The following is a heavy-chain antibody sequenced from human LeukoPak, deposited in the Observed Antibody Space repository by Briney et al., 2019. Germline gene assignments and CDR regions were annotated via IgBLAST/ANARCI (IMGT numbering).Heavy chain of an antibody. CDR3: ARDIRAAVLRYFDWFNGMDV. CDR1: GFTFSDYY. CDR2: VSTSGSTI. V-gene: IGHV3-11*01. D-gene: IGHD3-9*01. J-gene: IGHJ6*02. Sequence: GGSLRLSCAASGFTFSDYYMSWIRQAPGKGLEWVSYVSTSGSTIYYADSVKGRFTISRDNAKNSLYLQMNSLRAEDTAVYYCARDIRAAVLRYFDWFNGMDVWGQGTTVTVSS.